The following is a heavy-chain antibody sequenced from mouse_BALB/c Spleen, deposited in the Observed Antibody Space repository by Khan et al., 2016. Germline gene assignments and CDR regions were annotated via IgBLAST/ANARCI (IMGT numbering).Heavy chain of an antibody. CDR1: GYTFTSYW. D-gene: IGHD2-14*01. CDR2: INPSTGYT. CDR3: ASRYDVYYAMDY. Sequence: QVQLQQSGAELAKLGASVKMSCKASGYTFTSYWMHWVKQRPGQGLEWIGYINPSTGYTEYNQKFKDKATLTADKSSSTAYMQLSSLTSEDSAVYYCASRYDVYYAMDYWGQGTSVTVSS. J-gene: IGHJ4*01. V-gene: IGHV1-7*01.